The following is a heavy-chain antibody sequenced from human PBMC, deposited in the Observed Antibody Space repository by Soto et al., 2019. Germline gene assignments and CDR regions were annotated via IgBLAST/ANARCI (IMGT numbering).Heavy chain of an antibody. V-gene: IGHV4-31*02. J-gene: IGHJ3*02. CDR3: AQALVFTGGDGFDI. CDR1: GGSIPTGGRS. D-gene: IGHD1-1*01. Sequence: QVRLQEWGQGLVKLSKPLSLNFFVSGGSIPTGGRSWSWFRQLPGKGLEWIGDIYYSGNTYYNASLKSRVTISVEAAKNQFSLKLSSVTAADTAVYYCAQALVFTGGDGFDIWGQGRLVTVSS. CDR2: IYYSGNT.